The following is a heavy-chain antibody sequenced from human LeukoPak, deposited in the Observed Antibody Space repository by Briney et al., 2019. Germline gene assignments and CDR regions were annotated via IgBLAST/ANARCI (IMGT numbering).Heavy chain of an antibody. Sequence: GGSLRLSCAASGFTFSSYAMSWVRKAPGKGLEWVSAISGSGGSTYYADSVKGRFTISRDNSKNTLYLQMNSLRAEDTAVYYCARDRGTYYYDSSGFDYWGQGTLVTVSS. J-gene: IGHJ4*02. CDR1: GFTFSSYA. CDR2: ISGSGGST. CDR3: ARDRGTYYYDSSGFDY. V-gene: IGHV3-23*01. D-gene: IGHD3-22*01.